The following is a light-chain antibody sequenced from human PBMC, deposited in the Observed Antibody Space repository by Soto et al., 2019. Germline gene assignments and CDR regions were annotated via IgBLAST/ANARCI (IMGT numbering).Light chain of an antibody. V-gene: IGKV2-28*01. CDR3: MQSQQTPPT. CDR1: QSLLHSNGYIY. Sequence: DIVMTQSPLSLTVTPGEPASISCSSSQSLLHSNGYIYLDWYLQNPGQSTQLQIFCGSYRASGVHDRFSGSGSGTDFTLKIRSVEAEDVGIYYCMQSQQTPPTFGQGTRVEIK. J-gene: IGKJ1*01. CDR2: CGS.